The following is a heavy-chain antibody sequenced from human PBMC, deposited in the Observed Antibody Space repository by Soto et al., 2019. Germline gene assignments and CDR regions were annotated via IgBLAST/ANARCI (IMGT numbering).Heavy chain of an antibody. CDR2: INDGGGNT. V-gene: IGHV3-23*01. Sequence: GGSLRLSCVASGFTFSNYAMSWVRQPPGKGLEWVSAINDGGGNTYYADSVKCRFTISRDNSKNTLFLQMSSLRVEDTAIYYCGKKYFDDTRGYYYDYWGQGTLVTVSS. D-gene: IGHD3-22*01. CDR1: GFTFSNYA. J-gene: IGHJ4*02. CDR3: GKKYFDDTRGYYYDY.